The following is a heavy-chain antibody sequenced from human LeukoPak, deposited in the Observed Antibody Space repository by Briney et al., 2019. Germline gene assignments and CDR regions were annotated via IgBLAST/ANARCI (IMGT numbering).Heavy chain of an antibody. CDR2: IYYSGST. D-gene: IGHD6-13*01. J-gene: IGHJ5*02. CDR1: GGSISSSSYY. V-gene: IGHV4-39*07. CDR3: ARPIAAAGKGLGAKNWFDP. Sequence: PSETLSLTCTVSGGSISSSSYYWGWIRQPPGKGLEWIGSIYYSGSTYYNPSLKSRVTISVDTSKNQFSLKLSSVTAADTAVYYCARPIAAAGKGLGAKNWFDPWGQGTLVTVSS.